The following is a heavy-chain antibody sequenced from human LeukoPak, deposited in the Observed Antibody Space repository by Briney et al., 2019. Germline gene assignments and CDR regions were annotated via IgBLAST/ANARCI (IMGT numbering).Heavy chain of an antibody. D-gene: IGHD4-17*01. CDR2: INWDGGST. Sequence: GGSLRLSWAASGFTFDDYGISWVRQAPGEGLEWVSGINWDGGSTGSAASVKGRFTISRDNAKKSLYLQMNSLRAEDTALYYCANDKFPGATVNTFDYWGQGTLVTVSS. CDR3: ANDKFPGATVNTFDY. CDR1: GFTFDDYG. V-gene: IGHV3-20*04. J-gene: IGHJ4*02.